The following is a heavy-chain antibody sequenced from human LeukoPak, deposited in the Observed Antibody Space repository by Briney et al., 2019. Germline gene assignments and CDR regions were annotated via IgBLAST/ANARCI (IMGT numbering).Heavy chain of an antibody. CDR1: GGTFSSTT. CDR2: INPNSGGT. Sequence: GASVKVSCKASGGTFSSTTINWVRQAPGQGLEWMGRINPNSGGTNYAQKFQGRVTMTRDTSISTAYMELSRLRSDDTAVYYCARVRVLLCNYYFDYWGQGTLVTVSS. CDR3: ARVRVLLCNYYFDY. V-gene: IGHV1-2*06. D-gene: IGHD3-10*02. J-gene: IGHJ4*02.